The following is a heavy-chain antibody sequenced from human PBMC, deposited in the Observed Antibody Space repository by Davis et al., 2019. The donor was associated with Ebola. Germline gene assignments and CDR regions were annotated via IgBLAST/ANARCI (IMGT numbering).Heavy chain of an antibody. Sequence: PSETLSLTCTVSGGSVSSGSYYWSWIRQPPGKGLEWIGYIYYSGSTNYNPSLKSRVTISVDTSKNQFSLKLRSVTAVDTAVYYCAREYNSPNWFDPWGQGTLVTVSS. CDR3: AREYNSPNWFDP. CDR2: IYYSGST. D-gene: IGHD1-14*01. V-gene: IGHV4-61*01. CDR1: GGSVSSGSYY. J-gene: IGHJ5*02.